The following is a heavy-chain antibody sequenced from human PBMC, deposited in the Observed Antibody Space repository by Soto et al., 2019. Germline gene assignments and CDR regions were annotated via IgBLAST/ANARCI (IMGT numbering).Heavy chain of an antibody. Sequence: LRLSCAASGFTFSSYGMHWVRQAPGKGLEWVAVIWYDGSNKYYADSVKGRFTISRDNSKNTLYLQMNSLRAEDTAVYYCARDPYCSGGSCYGIDYYYYGMDVWGQGTTVTVSS. CDR3: ARDPYCSGGSCYGIDYYYYGMDV. CDR2: IWYDGSNK. CDR1: GFTFSSYG. D-gene: IGHD2-15*01. V-gene: IGHV3-33*01. J-gene: IGHJ6*02.